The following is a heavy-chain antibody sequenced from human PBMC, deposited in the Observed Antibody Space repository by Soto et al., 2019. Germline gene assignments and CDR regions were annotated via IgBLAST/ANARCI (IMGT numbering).Heavy chain of an antibody. J-gene: IGHJ4*02. D-gene: IGHD4-17*01. V-gene: IGHV4-34*01. CDR1: GGSFSGYY. CDR3: ARGFTGMTTVTDPPGY. Sequence: QVQLQQWGAGLLKPSETLSLTCAVYGGSFSGYYWSWIRQPPGKGLEWIGEINHSGSTNYNPSLQSRVTISVDTSKNQFSLKLSSVTAADTAVYYCARGFTGMTTVTDPPGYWGQGTLVTVSS. CDR2: INHSGST.